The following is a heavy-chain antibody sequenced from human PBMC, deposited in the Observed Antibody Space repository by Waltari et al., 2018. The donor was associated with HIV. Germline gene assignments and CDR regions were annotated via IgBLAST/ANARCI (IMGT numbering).Heavy chain of an antibody. J-gene: IGHJ6*02. Sequence: EVQLVESGGGLVQPGGSLRLSGAVSGFTFSSDSMNWVRQAPGKGLEWVSYISSSSSTIYYADSVKGRFTISRDNAKNSLYLQMNSLRAEDTAVYYCARDRGYSSTHYGMDVWGQGTTVTVSS. CDR1: GFTFSSDS. V-gene: IGHV3-48*01. CDR3: ARDRGYSSTHYGMDV. CDR2: ISSSSSTI. D-gene: IGHD6-13*01.